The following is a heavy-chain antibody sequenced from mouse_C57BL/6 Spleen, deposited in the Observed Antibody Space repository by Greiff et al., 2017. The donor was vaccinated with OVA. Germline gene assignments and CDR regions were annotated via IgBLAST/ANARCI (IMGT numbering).Heavy chain of an antibody. V-gene: IGHV2-2*01. CDR3: ARNGVGDAMDY. CDR1: GFSLTSYG. Sequence: VMLVESGPGLVQPSQSLSITCTVSGFSLTSYGVHWVRQSPGKGLEWLGVIWSGGSTDYNAAFISRLSLSKAYSKSQVFFKMNSLHADDTAIYYCARNGVGDAMDYWGPGTSVTVSS. CDR2: IWSGGST. J-gene: IGHJ4*01. D-gene: IGHD1-1*02.